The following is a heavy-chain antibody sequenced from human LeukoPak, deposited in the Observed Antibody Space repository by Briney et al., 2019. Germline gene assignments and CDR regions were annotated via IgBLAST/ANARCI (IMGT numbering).Heavy chain of an antibody. V-gene: IGHV3-11*01. J-gene: IGHJ4*02. CDR3: ARVPTTVTYTDY. CDR2: ISTTGSTK. D-gene: IGHD4-17*01. Sequence: GGSLRLSCAASGFTFSDYYMSWIRQAPGKGLEWVSYISTTGSTKYYADSVKRRFTISKDNAKNSLYLQTNSLRAEDTAVYYCARVPTTVTYTDYWGQGTLVTVSS. CDR1: GFTFSDYY.